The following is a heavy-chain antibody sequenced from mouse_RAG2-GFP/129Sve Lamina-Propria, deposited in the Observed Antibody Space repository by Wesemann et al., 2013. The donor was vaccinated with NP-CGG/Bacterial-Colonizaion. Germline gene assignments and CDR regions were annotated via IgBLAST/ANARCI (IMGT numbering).Heavy chain of an antibody. CDR1: GYTFTSYW. J-gene: IGHJ4*01. Sequence: QVQLQQSGAELVRPGASVTLSCKASGYTFTSYWITWVKQRPGQGLEWIGWIFPGSGSTYYNEKFKGKATLTVDKSSSTAYMQLSSLTSEDSAVYYCARRRGGSMDYWGQGTSVTVSS. CDR2: IFPGSGST. V-gene: IGHV1-55*01. CDR3: ARRRGGSMDY.